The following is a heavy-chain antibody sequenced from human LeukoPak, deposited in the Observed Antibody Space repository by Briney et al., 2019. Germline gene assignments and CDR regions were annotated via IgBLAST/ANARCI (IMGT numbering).Heavy chain of an antibody. J-gene: IGHJ4*02. V-gene: IGHV3-48*04. Sequence: GGSLRLSCAASGFSFSRYGIKWVRQAPGKGLEWLSYIRSSDSTTYYADSVKGRFTISRDNAKNSLYLQMDSLRVEDTAVYYCAKKADSSAHSFDYWGQGTLATVSS. CDR2: IRSSDSTT. CDR1: GFSFSRYG. CDR3: AKKADSSAHSFDY. D-gene: IGHD3-22*01.